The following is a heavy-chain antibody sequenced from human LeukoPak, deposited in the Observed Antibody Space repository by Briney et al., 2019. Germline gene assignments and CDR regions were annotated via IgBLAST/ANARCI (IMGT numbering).Heavy chain of an antibody. J-gene: IGHJ4*02. CDR1: GFTLSSYW. CDR3: ARGGTYHDFWLTDY. V-gene: IGHV4-34*01. D-gene: IGHD3-3*01. CDR2: IDHSGRT. Sequence: PGGSLRLSCAASGFTLSSYWMKWVRQAPGKGLEWIGEIDHSGRTNYNPSLKNRVTISIDTSKNQLSLKLTSVTAADTAVYYCARGGTYHDFWLTDYWGQGTLVTVSS.